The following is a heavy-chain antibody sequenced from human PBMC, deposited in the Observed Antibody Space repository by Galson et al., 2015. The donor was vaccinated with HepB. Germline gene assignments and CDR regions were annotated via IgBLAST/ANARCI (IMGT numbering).Heavy chain of an antibody. D-gene: IGHD3-16*01. CDR2: IDWDDDK. Sequence: LVKPTQTLKLTCSFSGFSLSTPKMRVSWIRQPPGKALEWLARIDWDDDKFYSTSLKTRLTVSKDTSTNQVVLTMTNMAPVDTATYYRARETYDGLFDYWGPGTLVTVSS. CDR1: GFSLSTPKMR. CDR3: ARETYDGLFDY. V-gene: IGHV2-70*04. J-gene: IGHJ4*02.